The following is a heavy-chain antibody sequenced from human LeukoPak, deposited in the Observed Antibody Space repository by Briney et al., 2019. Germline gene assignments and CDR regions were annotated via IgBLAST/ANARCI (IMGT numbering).Heavy chain of an antibody. V-gene: IGHV1-18*01. CDR2: ISAHNGNT. CDR1: GYTFTSYG. CDR3: ARDSPYSYGYYFDY. D-gene: IGHD5-18*01. J-gene: IGHJ4*02. Sequence: GASVKVSCKASGYTFTSYGISWVRQAPGQGLEWMGWISAHNGNTNYAQKLQGRVTMTTDTSTSTAYMELRSLRSDDTAVYYCARDSPYSYGYYFDYWGQGTLVTVSS.